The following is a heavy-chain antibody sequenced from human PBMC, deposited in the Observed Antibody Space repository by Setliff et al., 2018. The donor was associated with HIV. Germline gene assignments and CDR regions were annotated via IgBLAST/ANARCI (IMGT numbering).Heavy chain of an antibody. Sequence: PSETLSLTCSVSGGSINNGPFYWSWIRQSAGKGLEWIGRIYTSGSTFYNPSLKGRITISLDTSKNHVSLLLSSVTAADTAVYYCARGNCDGGTCFSGYHFDFWGQGKLVTVSS. CDR1: GGSINNGPFY. CDR3: ARGNCDGGTCFSGYHFDF. J-gene: IGHJ4*02. CDR2: IYTSGST. D-gene: IGHD2-15*01. V-gene: IGHV4-61*02.